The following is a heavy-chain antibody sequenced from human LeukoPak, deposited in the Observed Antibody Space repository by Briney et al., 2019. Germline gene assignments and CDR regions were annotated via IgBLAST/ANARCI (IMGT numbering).Heavy chain of an antibody. CDR3: ARSRWLQSLFDY. CDR1: SLSFSGYY. CDR2: INHSGST. D-gene: IGHD5-24*01. J-gene: IGHJ4*02. Sequence: SETLSLTCVVYSLSFSGYYWSWIRQPPGKGLEWIGEINHSGSTNYNPSLKSRVTISVDTSKNQFSLKLRSVTAADTAVYYCARSRWLQSLFDYWGQGSLVTVSS. V-gene: IGHV4-34*01.